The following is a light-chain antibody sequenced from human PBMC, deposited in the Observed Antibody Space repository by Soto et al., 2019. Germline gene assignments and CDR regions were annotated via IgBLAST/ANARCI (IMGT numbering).Light chain of an antibody. Sequence: QSALTQPPSASGSPGQSVTISCTGTTGDIGAFNYVSWYQQRPGKAPKLIIYEVTNRPSGVSNRFSGSKSGNTASLIISGLQAEDEADYYCTSYTTSSTRVFGTGTKLTVL. V-gene: IGLV2-14*01. CDR3: TSYTTSSTRV. CDR1: TGDIGAFNY. CDR2: EVT. J-gene: IGLJ1*01.